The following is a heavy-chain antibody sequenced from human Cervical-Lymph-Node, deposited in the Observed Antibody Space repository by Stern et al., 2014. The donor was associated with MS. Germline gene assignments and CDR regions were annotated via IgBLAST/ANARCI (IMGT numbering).Heavy chain of an antibody. D-gene: IGHD6-19*01. V-gene: IGHV1-69*01. J-gene: IGHJ4*02. Sequence: VQLVESGAEVKKPGSSVKVSCKSSGDPSKNDPISWVRQAPGPGLEWMGGIIPILVTPNYAQKFQGRVTITADGSTGTVYMEISSLRSEDTAVYYCARQDAVAGLDYWGQGTLVTVSS. CDR2: IIPILVTP. CDR1: GDPSKNDP. CDR3: ARQDAVAGLDY.